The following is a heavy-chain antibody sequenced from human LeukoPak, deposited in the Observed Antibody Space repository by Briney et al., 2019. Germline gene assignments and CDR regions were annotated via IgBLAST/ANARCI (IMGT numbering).Heavy chain of an antibody. CDR3: ARVVGGGPNNIDRNYYYYYGMDV. V-gene: IGHV7-4-1*02. D-gene: IGHD1-26*01. CDR1: GYTFTSYA. Sequence: ASVKVPCKASGYTFTSYAMNWVRQAPGQGLEWMGWINTNTGNPTYAQGFTGRFVFSLDTSVSTAYLQISSLKAEDTAVYYCARVVGGGPNNIDRNYYYYYGMDVWGQGTTVTVSS. J-gene: IGHJ6*02. CDR2: INTNTGNP.